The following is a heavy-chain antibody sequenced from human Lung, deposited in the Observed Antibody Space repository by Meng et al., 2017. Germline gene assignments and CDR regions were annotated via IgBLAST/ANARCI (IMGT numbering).Heavy chain of an antibody. CDR2: INHSGST. D-gene: IGHD4-11*01. V-gene: IGHV4-34*01. CDR3: ARGPTTMAHDFDY. J-gene: IGHJ4*02. CDR1: GGSFSDYY. Sequence: QAPLQHGGAGLFKPSETLSLTCVVSGGSFSDYYWSWIRQPPGKGLEWIGEINHSGSTNYNPSLESRATISVDTSQNNLSLKLSSVTAADSAVYYCARGPTTMAHDFDYWGQGTLVTVSS.